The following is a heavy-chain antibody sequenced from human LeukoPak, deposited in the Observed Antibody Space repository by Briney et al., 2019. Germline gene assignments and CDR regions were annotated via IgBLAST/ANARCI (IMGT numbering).Heavy chain of an antibody. J-gene: IGHJ6*04. CDR3: AELGITMIGGV. CDR1: GFKFDDYG. CDR2: ISSSGSTI. V-gene: IGHV3-48*03. Sequence: GRSLRLSCTASGFKFDDYGMNWVRQAPGKGLEWVSYISSSGSTIYYADSVKGRFTISRDNAKNSLYLQMNSLRAEDTAVYYCAELGITMIGGVWGKGTTVTISS. D-gene: IGHD3-10*02.